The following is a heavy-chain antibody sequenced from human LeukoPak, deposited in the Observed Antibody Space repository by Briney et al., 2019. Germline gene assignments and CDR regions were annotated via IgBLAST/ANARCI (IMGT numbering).Heavy chain of an antibody. Sequence: PGGSLRLSCAASGFTFSSYAMSWVRQAPGKGLEWVSAISGSGGNTYYADSVKGRFTISRDNSKNTLYLQMNSLRAEDTALYYRAKTAYCGADCYSWYFDYWGQGTLVTVSS. D-gene: IGHD2-21*02. V-gene: IGHV3-23*01. CDR2: ISGSGGNT. J-gene: IGHJ4*02. CDR3: AKTAYCGADCYSWYFDY. CDR1: GFTFSSYA.